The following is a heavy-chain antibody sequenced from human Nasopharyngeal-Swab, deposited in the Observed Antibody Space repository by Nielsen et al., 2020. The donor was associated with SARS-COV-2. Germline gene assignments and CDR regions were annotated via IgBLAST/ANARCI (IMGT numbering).Heavy chain of an antibody. J-gene: IGHJ4*02. D-gene: IGHD3-10*01. CDR3: AKVLWFGELYY. Sequence: SETLSLTCTVSGGSISSSSYYWGWIRQPPGKGLEWIGSIYYSGSTYYNPSLKSRVTISVEKSKNQFSLKLSSVTAADTAVYYCAKVLWFGELYYWGQGTLVTVSS. CDR2: IYYSGST. V-gene: IGHV4-39*07. CDR1: GGSISSSSYY.